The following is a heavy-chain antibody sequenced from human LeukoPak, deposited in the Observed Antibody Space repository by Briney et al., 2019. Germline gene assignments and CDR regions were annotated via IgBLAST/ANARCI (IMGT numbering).Heavy chain of an antibody. J-gene: IGHJ4*02. D-gene: IGHD3-9*01. CDR2: ISSSSSYI. CDR1: GFTFSSYS. V-gene: IGHV3-21*01. CDR3: ARDFDGIDY. Sequence: GGSLRLSCAASGFTFSSYSMNWVRQAPGKGLEWVSSISSSSSYISYADSVKGRFTISRDNAKNLLYLQMNSLRAEDTAVYYCARDFDGIDYWGQGTLVTVSS.